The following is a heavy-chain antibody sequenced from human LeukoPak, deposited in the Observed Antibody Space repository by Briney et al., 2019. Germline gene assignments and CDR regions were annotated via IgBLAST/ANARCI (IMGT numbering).Heavy chain of an antibody. CDR1: GYTFTGYY. Sequence: ASVKVSCKASGYTFTGYYMHWVRQAPGQGLEWMGWINPNSGGTNYAQKFQGRVTMTRDTSISTAYMELSRLRPDDTAVYYCAGTIQLERRGYYYYMDVWGKGTTVTVSS. D-gene: IGHD1-1*01. V-gene: IGHV1-2*02. J-gene: IGHJ6*03. CDR3: AGTIQLERRGYYYYMDV. CDR2: INPNSGGT.